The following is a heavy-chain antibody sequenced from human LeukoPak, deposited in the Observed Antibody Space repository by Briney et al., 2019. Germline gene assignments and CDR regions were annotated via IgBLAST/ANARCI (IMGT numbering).Heavy chain of an antibody. CDR2: IKQDGSEK. CDR1: GFTFSSYW. CDR3: ARDFALTGNAFDI. V-gene: IGHV3-7*01. Sequence: GGSLRLSCAASGFTFSSYWMSWVRQAPGKGLEWVANIKQDGSEKYYVDSVKGRFTISRGNAKNSLYLQMNSLRAEDTAVYYCARDFALTGNAFDIWGQGTMVTVSS. D-gene: IGHD1-14*01. J-gene: IGHJ3*02.